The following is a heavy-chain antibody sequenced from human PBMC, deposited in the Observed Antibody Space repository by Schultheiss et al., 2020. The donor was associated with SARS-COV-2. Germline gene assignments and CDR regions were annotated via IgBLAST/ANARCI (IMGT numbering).Heavy chain of an antibody. D-gene: IGHD3-3*01. CDR1: GFTFSNAW. Sequence: GGSLRLSCAASGFTFSNAWMSWVRQAPGKGLEWVGRIKSKTDGGTTDYAAPVKGRFTISRDDSKNTLYLQMNSLRAEDTAVYYCARVFGTYYFDYWGQGTLVTVSS. CDR2: IKSKTDGGTT. CDR3: ARVFGTYYFDY. V-gene: IGHV3-15*01. J-gene: IGHJ4*02.